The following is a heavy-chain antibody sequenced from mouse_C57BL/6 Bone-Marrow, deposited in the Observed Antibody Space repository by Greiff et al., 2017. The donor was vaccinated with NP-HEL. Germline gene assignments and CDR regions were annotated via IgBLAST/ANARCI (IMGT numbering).Heavy chain of an antibody. V-gene: IGHV1-64*01. Sequence: VQLQQPGAELVKPGASVKLSCKASGYTFTSYWMHWVKQRPGQGLEWIGMIHPNSGSTNYNEKFTSKATLTVDKSSSTAYMQLSSLTSEDSAVDYCARAYYSKGTFAYWGQGTLVTVSA. CDR3: ARAYYSKGTFAY. J-gene: IGHJ3*01. CDR2: IHPNSGST. D-gene: IGHD2-5*01. CDR1: GYTFTSYW.